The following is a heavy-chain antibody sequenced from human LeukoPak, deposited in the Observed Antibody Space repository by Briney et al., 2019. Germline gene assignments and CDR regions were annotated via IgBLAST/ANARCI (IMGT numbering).Heavy chain of an antibody. D-gene: IGHD2-2*02. Sequence: SETLSLTCGVSVGSISSGNWWTWVRQSPGKGLEWIGEIHHNGTRNYNPSLKSRVVISLDTFKNHISLILTSLAAADTAVYYCASAPILRGEGGEHYRCGLDVWGQGTTVIVSS. CDR1: VGSISSGNW. CDR3: ASAPILRGEGGEHYRCGLDV. J-gene: IGHJ6*02. CDR2: IHHNGTR. V-gene: IGHV4/OR15-8*01.